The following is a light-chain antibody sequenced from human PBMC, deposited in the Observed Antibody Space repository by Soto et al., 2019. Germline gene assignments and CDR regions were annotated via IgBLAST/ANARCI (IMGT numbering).Light chain of an antibody. Sequence: QSALTQPASVAGSHGQSITISCTGTSRDVGSYNLVSWYQQHTGKAPKLMIYEGSKRPSGVSNRFSGSKSGNTASLTISRLQAEDESDYYCCSSAGSSTVFGGGTKLTVL. CDR2: EGS. CDR1: SRDVGSYNL. V-gene: IGLV2-23*01. CDR3: CSSAGSSTV. J-gene: IGLJ2*01.